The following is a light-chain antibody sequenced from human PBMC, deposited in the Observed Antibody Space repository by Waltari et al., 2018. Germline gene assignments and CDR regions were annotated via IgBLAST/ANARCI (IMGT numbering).Light chain of an antibody. Sequence: MTQSPATLSVSPGNSVTTTCRASQSISSYLNWYQQKPGKDPKLLIYAASSLQSGVPSRFSGSGSGTDFTLTISSLQPEDFATYYCQQSYSTPLLFTFGPGTKVDIK. CDR1: QSISSY. V-gene: IGKV1-39*01. CDR3: QQSYSTPLLFT. J-gene: IGKJ3*01. CDR2: AAS.